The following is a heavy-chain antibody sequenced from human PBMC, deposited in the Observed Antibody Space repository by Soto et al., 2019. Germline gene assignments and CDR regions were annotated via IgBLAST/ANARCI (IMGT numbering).Heavy chain of an antibody. Sequence: PSETLSLTCTVSGGSIRSAGHYWSWIRQPPGKGLEWIGSIYHSGSTDYNPSLKSRVTISVDTSKNQFSLKLGSVTAADTAVYYCATVSLQLTTMDYWGQGALVTVSS. V-gene: IGHV4-61*08. CDR3: ATVSLQLTTMDY. D-gene: IGHD4-4*01. J-gene: IGHJ4*02. CDR2: IYHSGST. CDR1: GGSIRSAGHY.